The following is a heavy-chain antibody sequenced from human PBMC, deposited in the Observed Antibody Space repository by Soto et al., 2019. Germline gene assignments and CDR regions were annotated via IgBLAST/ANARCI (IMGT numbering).Heavy chain of an antibody. D-gene: IGHD5-12*01. Sequence: SLRLSCAASGFTFSSYGMHWVRQAPGKGLEWVAVISYDGSNKYYADSVEGRFTISRDNSKNTLYLQMNSLRAEDTAVYYCAKDLRGYSGYDSPYYYYYYGMDVWGQGTTVTVSS. J-gene: IGHJ6*02. CDR3: AKDLRGYSGYDSPYYYYYYGMDV. CDR1: GFTFSSYG. V-gene: IGHV3-30*18. CDR2: ISYDGSNK.